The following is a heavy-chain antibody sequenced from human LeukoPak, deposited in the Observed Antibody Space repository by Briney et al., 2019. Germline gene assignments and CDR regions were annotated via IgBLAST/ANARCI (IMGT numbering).Heavy chain of an antibody. J-gene: IGHJ5*02. CDR2: IRYDGSQK. CDR1: GFTFSSYG. V-gene: IGHV3-30*02. D-gene: IGHD1-1*01. CDR3: AKVPGYRGEFDP. Sequence: GGSLRLSCAASGFTFSSYGMHWVRQAPGKGLEWVAFIRYDGSQKHYADSVKGRFTISRDNSKNTLYLQMNSLRAEDTAVYYCAKVPGYRGEFDPWGQGTLVTVSS.